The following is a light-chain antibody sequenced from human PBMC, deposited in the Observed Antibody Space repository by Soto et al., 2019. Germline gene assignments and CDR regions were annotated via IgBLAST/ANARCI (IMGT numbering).Light chain of an antibody. J-gene: IGKJ1*01. CDR3: QQYYSYPRT. CDR2: AAS. V-gene: IGKV1-8*01. CDR1: QGISSY. Sequence: AIRMTQSPSSRTASPGDRVTITCRASQGISSYLAWYQQKPGKAPKLLIYAASTLQSGVPSRFSGSGSGTDFTLTISCLQSEDFATYYCQQYYSYPRTFGQGTKVDIK.